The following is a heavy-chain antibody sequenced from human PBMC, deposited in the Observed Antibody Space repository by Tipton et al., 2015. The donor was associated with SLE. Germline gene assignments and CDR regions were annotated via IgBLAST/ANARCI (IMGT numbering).Heavy chain of an antibody. D-gene: IGHD5-18*01. CDR1: GFTFSDYY. CDR2: ISSSSSYI. V-gene: IGHV3-21*03. CDR3: IANNYAYVSVDY. Sequence: VQLVQSGGGLVKPGGSLRLSCAASGFTFSDYYMNWVRQAPGKGLEWVSSISSSSSYIYYADSVKGRFTISRDDSKNTLYLQMNSLESEDTAVYYCIANNYAYVSVDYWRQRTLVPVS. J-gene: IGHJ4*01.